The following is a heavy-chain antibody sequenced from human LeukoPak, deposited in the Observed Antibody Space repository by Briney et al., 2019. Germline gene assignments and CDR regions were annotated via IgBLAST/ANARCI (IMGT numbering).Heavy chain of an antibody. J-gene: IGHJ3*02. V-gene: IGHV1-18*01. CDR3: ARGSYYYDSSGYTVDDDAFDI. CDR2: ISAYNGNT. D-gene: IGHD3-22*01. Sequence: GASVKVSCKASGYTFTSYGISWVRQAPGQGLEWMGWISAYNGNTNYAQKLQGRVTMTTDTSTSTAYMELRSLRSDDTAVYYCARGSYYYDSSGYTVDDDAFDIWGQGTMVTVSS. CDR1: GYTFTSYG.